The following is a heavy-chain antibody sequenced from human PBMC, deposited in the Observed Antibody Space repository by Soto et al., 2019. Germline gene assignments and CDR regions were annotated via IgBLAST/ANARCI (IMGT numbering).Heavy chain of an antibody. V-gene: IGHV1-18*01. CDR2: ISAYNGNT. CDR3: ARVKIRWWLPTSFYFAPHQYLLAD. D-gene: IGHD5-12*01. CDR1: GYTFTSYG. Sequence: GASVKVSCKASGYTFTSYGISWVRQAPGQGLEWMGWISAYNGNTNYAQKLQGRVTMTTDTSTSTAYMELRSLRSDDTAVYYCARVKIRWWLPTSFYFAPHQYLLADWGQGTLVTVAS. J-gene: IGHJ1*01.